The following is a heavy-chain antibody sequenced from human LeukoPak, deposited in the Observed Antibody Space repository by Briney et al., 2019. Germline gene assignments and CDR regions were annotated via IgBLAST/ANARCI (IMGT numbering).Heavy chain of an antibody. J-gene: IGHJ4*02. CDR1: GSTLTELS. Sequence: ASGKVSCKVSGSTLTELSMHLVRQGPGKGQGLVGGFDPEDGETIYAQQFQGRVTMTEDTSTDTAYMERSSLRSEDTAVYYCATSPRVGATLLGPDYFDYWGQETLVTVSS. CDR2: FDPEDGET. V-gene: IGHV1-24*01. D-gene: IGHD1-26*01. CDR3: ATSPRVGATLLGPDYFDY.